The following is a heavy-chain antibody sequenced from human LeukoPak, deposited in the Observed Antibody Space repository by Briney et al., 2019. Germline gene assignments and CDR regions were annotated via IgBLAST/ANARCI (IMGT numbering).Heavy chain of an antibody. CDR2: VSYDGSNK. V-gene: IGHV3-30*18. CDR1: GFIFSFYV. D-gene: IGHD3-16*01. J-gene: IGHJ6*04. Sequence: GGSLRLSCAASGFIFSFYVMHWVRQAPGKGLEWVAVVSYDGSNKSYADSVKGRFSISRDNSKSTLYLQMNSLRAEDTAVYYCWKVLVWESRNDPGNYYGMDVWGKGTTVTVSS. CDR3: WKVLVWESRNDPGNYYGMDV.